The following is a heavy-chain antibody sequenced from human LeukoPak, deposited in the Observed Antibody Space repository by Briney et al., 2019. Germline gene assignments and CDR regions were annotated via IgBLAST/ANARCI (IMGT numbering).Heavy chain of an antibody. D-gene: IGHD6-13*01. CDR3: AMRPEIAAAGTPFDY. CDR2: ISSSCSPI. V-gene: IGHV3-48*03. CDR1: GFTYSSYE. Sequence: GGSLRLLCAASGFTYSSYEMNWVRQAPGKGLEWGSYISSSCSPIYYTDSVKGRFTISRDNAKNSLYLQMNSLRAEDTAVYYCAMRPEIAAAGTPFDYWGQGTLVTVSS. J-gene: IGHJ4*02.